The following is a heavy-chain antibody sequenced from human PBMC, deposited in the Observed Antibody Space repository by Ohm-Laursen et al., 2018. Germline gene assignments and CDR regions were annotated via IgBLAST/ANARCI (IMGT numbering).Heavy chain of an antibody. Sequence: GSLRLSCAASGFTFSSYSMNWVRQAPGKGLEWVSSISSSSSYIYYADSVKGRFTISRDNAKNSLYLQMNSLRAEDTAVYYCARDYSSVFGKYYFDYWGQGTLVTVSS. D-gene: IGHD3-10*01. V-gene: IGHV3-21*01. CDR1: GFTFSSYS. J-gene: IGHJ4*02. CDR2: ISSSSSYI. CDR3: ARDYSSVFGKYYFDY.